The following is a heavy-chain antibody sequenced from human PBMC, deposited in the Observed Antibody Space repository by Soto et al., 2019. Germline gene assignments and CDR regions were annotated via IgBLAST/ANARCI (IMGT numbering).Heavy chain of an antibody. Sequence: GGSLRLSCAASGFTFSSYGMHWVRQAPGKGLEWVAVISYDGSNKYYADSVKGRFTISRDNSKNTLYLQMNSLRAEDTAVYYCAKAGALRFLEWLLDPYNWFDPWGQGTLVTVSS. V-gene: IGHV3-30*18. CDR1: GFTFSSYG. D-gene: IGHD3-3*01. J-gene: IGHJ5*02. CDR2: ISYDGSNK. CDR3: AKAGALRFLEWLLDPYNWFDP.